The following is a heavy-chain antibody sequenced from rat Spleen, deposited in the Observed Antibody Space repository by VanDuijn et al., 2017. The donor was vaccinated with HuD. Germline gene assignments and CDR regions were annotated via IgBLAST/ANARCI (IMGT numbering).Heavy chain of an antibody. Sequence: EVQLVESGGGLVQPGRSLKLSCAASGFTFSNYYMAWVRQAPTKGLEWVASITNSGGSTYYRDSVKGRFTISRDNAKSTLYLQMDSLRSEDTATYYCTRGGGYYGYVMDAWGQGASVTVSS. J-gene: IGHJ4*01. V-gene: IGHV5S23*01. D-gene: IGHD1-12*02. CDR3: TRGGGYYGYVMDA. CDR2: ITNSGGST. CDR1: GFTFSNYY.